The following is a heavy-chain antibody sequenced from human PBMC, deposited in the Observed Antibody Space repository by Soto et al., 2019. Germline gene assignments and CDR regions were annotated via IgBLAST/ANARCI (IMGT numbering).Heavy chain of an antibody. J-gene: IGHJ4*02. Sequence: SETLSLTCAVYGGSFSGYYWSWIRQPPGKGLEWIGEINHSGSTNYNPSLKSRVTISVDTSKNQFSLKLSSVTAADTAVYYCARRILGYCSSTSCSNPHFDYWGQGTLVTVSS. CDR1: GGSFSGYY. V-gene: IGHV4-34*01. CDR2: INHSGST. CDR3: ARRILGYCSSTSCSNPHFDY. D-gene: IGHD2-2*01.